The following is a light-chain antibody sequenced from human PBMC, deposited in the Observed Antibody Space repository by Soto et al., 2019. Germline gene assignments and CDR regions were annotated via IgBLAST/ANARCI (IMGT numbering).Light chain of an antibody. CDR2: DVS. Sequence: QAVLTQPASVSGSPGQSLTISCSGTSSDVGGYNSVSWYQQRAGKVPILMIYDVSKRPSGVPDRSSGSKSGITASLTISGLQAEDEAHYYCCSYAGVYTFVFGSGTKV. J-gene: IGLJ1*01. CDR3: CSYAGVYTFV. CDR1: SSDVGGYNS. V-gene: IGLV2-11*01.